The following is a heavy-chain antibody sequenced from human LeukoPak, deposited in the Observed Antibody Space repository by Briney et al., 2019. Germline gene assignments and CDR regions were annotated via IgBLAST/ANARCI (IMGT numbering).Heavy chain of an antibody. CDR1: GYTFTSYG. Sequence: ASVKVSCTASGYTFTSYGISWVRQAPGQGLEWMGWISAYNGNTNYAQKLQGRVTMTTDTSTSTAYMELRSLRSDDTAVYYCAREGGYGGYYYDSSGYYYPNYYYYGMDVWGQGTTVTVSS. D-gene: IGHD3-22*01. CDR3: AREGGYGGYYYDSSGYYYPNYYYYGMDV. J-gene: IGHJ6*02. CDR2: ISAYNGNT. V-gene: IGHV1-18*01.